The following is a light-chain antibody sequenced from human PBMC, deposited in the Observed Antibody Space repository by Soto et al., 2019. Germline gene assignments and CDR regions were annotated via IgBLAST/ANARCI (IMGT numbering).Light chain of an antibody. CDR3: ASWDDSLSAWV. CDR2: RNN. V-gene: IGLV1-47*01. Sequence: QSVLTQPPSASGTPGQRVTISCSGRSSNIGSTYVYWFQQLPGTAPVLLIYRNNQRPSGVPDRFSGSRSGTSASLAISGLRYEDEADYYCASWDDSLSAWVFGGGTKLTVL. CDR1: SSNIGSTY. J-gene: IGLJ3*02.